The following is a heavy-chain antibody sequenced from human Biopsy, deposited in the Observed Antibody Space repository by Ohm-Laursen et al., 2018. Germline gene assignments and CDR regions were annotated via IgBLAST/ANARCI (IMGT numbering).Heavy chain of an antibody. Sequence: GASVTASCKASGGTFSRYVISWARQAPGQGLEWMGRIIPTFDNPTYAPDFQGRVTFTADKSTGTAHLDLSRLRSEDTAIYYCAGGAAKENPYDHWGQGTLVTVSS. CDR3: AGGAAKENPYDH. D-gene: IGHD2/OR15-2a*01. V-gene: IGHV1-69*04. CDR1: GGTFSRYV. CDR2: IIPTFDNP. J-gene: IGHJ5*02.